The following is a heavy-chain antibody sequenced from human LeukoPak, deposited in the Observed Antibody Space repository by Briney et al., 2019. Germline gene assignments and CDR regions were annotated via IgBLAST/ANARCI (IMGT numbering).Heavy chain of an antibody. Sequence: SETLSLTCTVSGGSIRSSYYYWGWIRQPPGKGLEWIGSIYDSGSTYYNPTLKSRVTISVDTSKNQFSLKLSSVTAADTAVYYCARAWYYDSLAYGMDVWGQGTTVTVSS. CDR3: ARAWYYDSLAYGMDV. J-gene: IGHJ6*02. D-gene: IGHD3-22*01. CDR1: GGSIRSSYYY. CDR2: IYDSGST. V-gene: IGHV4-39*07.